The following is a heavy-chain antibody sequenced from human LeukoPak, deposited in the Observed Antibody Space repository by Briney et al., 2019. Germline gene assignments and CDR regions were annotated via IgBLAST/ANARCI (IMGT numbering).Heavy chain of an antibody. CDR1: GGSISSSSYY. CDR2: IYYTGST. J-gene: IGHJ2*01. V-gene: IGHV4-39*07. D-gene: IGHD4-17*01. CDR3: ARGVHGDYRWYFDL. Sequence: SETLSLTCIVSGGSISSSSYYWGWIRQPPGKGLEWIGNIYYTGSTYYNPSLKSRVAISIDTSKNQFSLKLSSVTAADTAVYYCARGVHGDYRWYFDLWGRGTLVTVSS.